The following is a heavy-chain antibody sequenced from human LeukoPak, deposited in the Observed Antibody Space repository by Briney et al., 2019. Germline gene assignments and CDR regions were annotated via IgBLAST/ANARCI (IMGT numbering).Heavy chain of an antibody. V-gene: IGHV5-51*01. Sequence: GESLKISCKGSGYSFTSYWIGWVRQMPGKGLEWMGIIYPGDSDTRYSPSFQGQVAISADKSISTAYLQWSSLKASDTAMYYCARRYYGSGSYYAFDIWGQGTMVTVSS. D-gene: IGHD3-10*01. CDR3: ARRYYGSGSYYAFDI. CDR1: GYSFTSYW. CDR2: IYPGDSDT. J-gene: IGHJ3*02.